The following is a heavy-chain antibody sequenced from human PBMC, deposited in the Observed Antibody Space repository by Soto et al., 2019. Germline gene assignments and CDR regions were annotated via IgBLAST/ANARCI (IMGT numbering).Heavy chain of an antibody. CDR3: ARVPTP. J-gene: IGHJ5*02. CDR2: TYHSGRT. D-gene: IGHD2-2*01. CDR1: SGSISSDSYS. V-gene: IGHV4-30-2*01. Sequence: TLSLTCAVSSGSISSDSYSWSWIRQPPGNGXEWIGXTYHSGRTDYXXSLTRRATTSVEKSKNQFSLKLSSVNAADTAVYYCARVPTPWGKGTLVTVYS.